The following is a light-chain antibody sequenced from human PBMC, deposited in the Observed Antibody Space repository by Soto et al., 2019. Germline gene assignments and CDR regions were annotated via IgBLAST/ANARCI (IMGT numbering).Light chain of an antibody. Sequence: QAVATQEPSLTVSPGGTVTLTCGSSTGAVTSGHYPYWIQQKPGQAPTTLIYDTNNKHSWTPARFSGSLLGGKAALTLSGAQPEDEAEYYCLLSYSGARVVFGGGTKVTVL. CDR3: LLSYSGARVV. CDR2: DTN. CDR1: TGAVTSGHY. J-gene: IGLJ2*01. V-gene: IGLV7-46*01.